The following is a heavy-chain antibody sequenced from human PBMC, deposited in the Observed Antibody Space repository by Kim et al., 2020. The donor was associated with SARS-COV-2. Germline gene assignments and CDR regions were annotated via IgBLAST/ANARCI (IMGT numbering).Heavy chain of an antibody. CDR1: GFTFSTYW. D-gene: IGHD1-1*01. CDR3: ARDSKRRDDNYYNDYGLDV. CDR2: IGEDGRDK. Sequence: GGSLRLSCEASGFTFSTYWMSWVRQAPGKGLEWVANIGEDGRDKYYVDSVKGRFAISRDNAKNSLYLQMNSLGAEDTAIYYCARDSKRRDDNYYNDYGLDVWGQGTTVTVSS. J-gene: IGHJ6*02. V-gene: IGHV3-7*01.